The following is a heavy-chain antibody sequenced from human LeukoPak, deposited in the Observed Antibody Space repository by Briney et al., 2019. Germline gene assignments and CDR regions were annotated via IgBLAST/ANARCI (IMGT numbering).Heavy chain of an antibody. V-gene: IGHV4-59*01. CDR1: GGSISSYY. CDR3: WKASTYYYDRRLYYDS. D-gene: IGHD3-22*01. J-gene: IGHJ5*01. CDR2: IYYSGST. Sequence: WQTLCLTCAVSGGSISSYYRSWIRQPPGEGLEWVWYIYYSGSTNYNPSLMSRVTISSGATKNKTSLLLSSMTGADTAVLYCWKASTYYYDRRLYYDSWGQGTLVTVSS.